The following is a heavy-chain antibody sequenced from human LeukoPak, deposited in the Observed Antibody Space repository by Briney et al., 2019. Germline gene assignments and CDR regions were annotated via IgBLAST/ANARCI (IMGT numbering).Heavy chain of an antibody. J-gene: IGHJ5*02. V-gene: IGHV3-23*01. Sequence: GGSLRLSCVVSGITVSNYAINWVRQAPGKGLEWVSGISGSAGGTKYADSVKGRFTISRDNSLNTVYLQMNSLRAEDTAVYFCARGDRAVAGAWGWFDPWGQGTLVTVSS. D-gene: IGHD6-19*01. CDR2: ISGSAGGT. CDR1: GITVSNYA. CDR3: ARGDRAVAGAWGWFDP.